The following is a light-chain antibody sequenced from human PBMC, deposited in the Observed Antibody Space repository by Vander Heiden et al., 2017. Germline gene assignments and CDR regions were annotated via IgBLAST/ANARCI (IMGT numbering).Light chain of an antibody. J-gene: IGLJ3*02. CDR1: SSNIGAGYD. V-gene: IGLV1-40*01. CDR2: GNS. CDR3: QSYDSSLSGSKV. Sequence: QSVLTQPPSVSGAPGQSVTIPCTGSSSNIGAGYDVHWYQQHPGTAPKLLIYGNSNRPSGVPDRFSGSKSGTSASLAITGLQAEDEADYYCQSYDSSLSGSKVFGGGTKLTVL.